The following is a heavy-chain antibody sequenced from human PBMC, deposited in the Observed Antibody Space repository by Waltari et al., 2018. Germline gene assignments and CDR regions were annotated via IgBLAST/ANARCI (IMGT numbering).Heavy chain of an antibody. V-gene: IGHV1-18*01. Sequence: QVQVLQSGAEVKKPGASVKVSCKASGYTFSNYGITWVRQAPGQGLEWMGWSSGYNVNTKYAQKVQDRVTMTTDTSTGTAYLDLRSLRSDDTAVYYCARARYYYDPGAFEIWGQGTTVVVSS. CDR3: ARARYYYDPGAFEI. D-gene: IGHD3-22*01. CDR2: SSGYNVNT. CDR1: GYTFSNYG. J-gene: IGHJ3*02.